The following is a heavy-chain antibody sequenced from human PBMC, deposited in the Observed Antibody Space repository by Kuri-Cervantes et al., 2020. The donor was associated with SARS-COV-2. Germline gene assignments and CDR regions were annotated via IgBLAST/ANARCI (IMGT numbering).Heavy chain of an antibody. Sequence: GSLRLSCTVSGGSISSYYWSWIRQPPGKGLEWIGYIYYSGSTNYNPSLKSRVTISVDTPKNQFSLKLSSVTAADTAIYYCARHYAFDRFHKWGQGTQVTVSS. CDR2: IYYSGST. D-gene: IGHD3-9*01. J-gene: IGHJ4*02. CDR3: ARHYAFDRFHK. CDR1: GGSISSYY. V-gene: IGHV4-59*08.